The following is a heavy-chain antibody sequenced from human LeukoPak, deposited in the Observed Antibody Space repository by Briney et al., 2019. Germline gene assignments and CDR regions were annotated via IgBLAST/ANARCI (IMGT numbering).Heavy chain of an antibody. CDR1: GGSISSYY. Sequence: PSETLSLTCTVSGGSISSYYWSWIRQPAGKGLEWIGRIYTSGSTNYNPSLKSRVTMSVDTSKNQFSLKLSSVTAADTAVYYCARDKFPEWDYYDSSGYHDAFEIWGQGTMVTVSS. V-gene: IGHV4-4*07. D-gene: IGHD3-22*01. CDR2: IYTSGST. J-gene: IGHJ3*02. CDR3: ARDKFPEWDYYDSSGYHDAFEI.